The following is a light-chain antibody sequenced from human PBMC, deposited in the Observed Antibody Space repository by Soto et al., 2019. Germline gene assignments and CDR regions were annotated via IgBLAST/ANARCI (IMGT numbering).Light chain of an antibody. CDR1: QIVTSDY. CDR3: HQYGKSPRT. CDR2: GAF. V-gene: IGKV3-20*01. Sequence: DIVLTQSPGTLSLSPGERVTLSCRASQIVTSDYLAWYHQAPGQAPRLLIYGAFNRATGISDRFSGSGSGTDLTLSISKLEPGDFGVYFCHQYGKSPRTFGQGTKVEI. J-gene: IGKJ1*01.